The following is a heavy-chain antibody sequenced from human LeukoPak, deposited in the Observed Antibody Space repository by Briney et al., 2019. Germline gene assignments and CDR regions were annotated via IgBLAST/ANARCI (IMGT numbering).Heavy chain of an antibody. Sequence: SETLSLTCTVSGGSISSSSYYWGWIRQPPGKGLEWIGSIYYSGSTYYNPSLKSRVTISVDTSKNQFSLKLSSVTAADTAVYYCARHEGGSYYHYFQHWGQGTLVTVSS. CDR2: IYYSGST. CDR3: ARHEGGSYYHYFQH. J-gene: IGHJ1*01. V-gene: IGHV4-39*01. CDR1: GGSISSSSYY. D-gene: IGHD1-26*01.